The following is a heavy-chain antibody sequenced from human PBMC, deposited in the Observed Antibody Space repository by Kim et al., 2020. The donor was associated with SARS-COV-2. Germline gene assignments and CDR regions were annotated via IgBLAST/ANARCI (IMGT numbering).Heavy chain of an antibody. Sequence: ASVKVSCKVSGYTLTELSMHWVRQAPGKGLEWMGGFDPEDGETIYAQKFQGRVTMTEDTSTDTAYMELSSLRSEDTAVYYCATPPAYCSSTSCYYDYWGQGTLVTVSS. CDR2: FDPEDGET. V-gene: IGHV1-24*01. D-gene: IGHD2-2*01. J-gene: IGHJ4*02. CDR3: ATPPAYCSSTSCYYDY. CDR1: GYTLTELS.